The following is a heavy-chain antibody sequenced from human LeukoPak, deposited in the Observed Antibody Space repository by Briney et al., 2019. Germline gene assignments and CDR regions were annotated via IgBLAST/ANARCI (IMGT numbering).Heavy chain of an antibody. CDR1: GFTFSSYA. V-gene: IGHV3-21*01. CDR3: ARDLIGMDV. CDR2: ISSSSSYI. Sequence: PGGSLRLSCAASGFTFSSYAMSWVRQAPGKGLEWVSSISSSSSYIYYADSVKGRFTISRDNAKNSLYLQMNSLRAEDTAVYYCARDLIGMDVWGQGTTVTVSS. J-gene: IGHJ6*02.